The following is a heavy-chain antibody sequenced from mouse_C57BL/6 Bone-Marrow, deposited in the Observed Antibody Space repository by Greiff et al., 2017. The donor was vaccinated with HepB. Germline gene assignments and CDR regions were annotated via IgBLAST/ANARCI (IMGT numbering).Heavy chain of an antibody. V-gene: IGHV7-1*01. J-gene: IGHJ1*03. Sequence: EVMLVESGGGLVQSGRSLRLSCATSGFTFSDFYMEWVRQAPGKGLEWIAASRNKANDYTTEYSASVKGRFIVSRDTSQSILYLQMNALRAEDTAIYYCARDASSYEYFDVWGTGTTVTVSS. D-gene: IGHD1-1*01. CDR2: SRNKANDYTT. CDR1: GFTFSDFY. CDR3: ARDASSYEYFDV.